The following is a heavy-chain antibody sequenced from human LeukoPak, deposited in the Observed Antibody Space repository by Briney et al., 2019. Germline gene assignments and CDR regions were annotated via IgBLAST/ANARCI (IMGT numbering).Heavy chain of an antibody. CDR2: IYSGGST. J-gene: IGHJ1*01. D-gene: IGHD3-22*01. CDR1: GFTVSSNY. V-gene: IGHV3-53*04. Sequence: GGSLRLSCAASGFTVSSNYMSWVRQAPGKGLEWVSVIYSGGSTYYADSVEGRFTISRHNSKNTLYLQMNSLRAEDTAVYYCAIMHGYYDGTGYWVQWGQGTLVTVSS. CDR3: AIMHGYYDGTGYWVQ.